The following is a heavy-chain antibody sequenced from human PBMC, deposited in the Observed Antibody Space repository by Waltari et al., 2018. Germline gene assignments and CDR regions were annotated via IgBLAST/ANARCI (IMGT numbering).Heavy chain of an antibody. CDR3: ARVWGSMTTVTTLDH. CDR1: GGPFSSYA. D-gene: IGHD4-17*01. J-gene: IGHJ4*02. V-gene: IGHV1-69*12. CDR2: IIPIVGVA. Sequence: QVQLVQSGAEMKKPGSSVKVSCKASGGPFSSYAGSWVRQAPGQGLEWMGGIIPIVGVATYAQKFQDRVTIVADESTSTVYMEVRSLTSEDTAMYYCARVWGSMTTVTTLDHWGQGTLVSVSS.